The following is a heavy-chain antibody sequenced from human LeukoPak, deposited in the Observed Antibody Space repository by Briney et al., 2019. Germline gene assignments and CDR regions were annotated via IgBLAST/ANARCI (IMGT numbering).Heavy chain of an antibody. V-gene: IGHV3-30*18. J-gene: IGHJ4*02. CDR2: LSYDGTNE. D-gene: IGHD1-26*01. CDR3: AKGPGELLVIDY. CDR1: GLTFSSYA. Sequence: GKSLRLSCAASGLTFSSYAMHWVRQAPGKGLEWVIVLSYDGTNEYSADSVKGRFTISRDNSKNTLYLQMNSLRAEDTAVCYCAKGPGELLVIDYWGQGTLVTVSS.